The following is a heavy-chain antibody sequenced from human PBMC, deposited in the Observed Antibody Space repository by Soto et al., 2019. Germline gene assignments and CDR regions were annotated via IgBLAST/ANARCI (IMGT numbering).Heavy chain of an antibody. CDR3: ARGVYPPDN. V-gene: IGHV3-7*05. CDR1: AFTFSSYW. CDR2: INEDGTEK. J-gene: IGHJ4*02. D-gene: IGHD2-2*01. Sequence: EVQVVESGGGLVQPGGSLRLSCAASAFTFSSYWMTWVRQAPGKGLEWVANINEDGTEKYHVDSVKGRFTISRDNAKKSMYLPMNRPRAEDTAVYYCARGVYPPDNLGPGTLVTVSS.